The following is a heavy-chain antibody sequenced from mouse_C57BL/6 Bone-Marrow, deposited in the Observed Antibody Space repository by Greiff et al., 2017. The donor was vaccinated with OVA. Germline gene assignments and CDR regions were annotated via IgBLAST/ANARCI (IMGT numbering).Heavy chain of an antibody. J-gene: IGHJ4*01. Sequence: EVKLMESGPELVKPGASVKIPCKASGYTFTDYNMDWVKQSHGKSLEWIGDINPNNGGTIYNQKFKGKATLTVDKSSSTAYMELRSLTSEDTAVYYCARRGITTVVAPLDYWGQGTSVTVSS. V-gene: IGHV1-18*01. CDR1: GYTFTDYN. CDR2: INPNNGGT. D-gene: IGHD1-1*01. CDR3: ARRGITTVVAPLDY.